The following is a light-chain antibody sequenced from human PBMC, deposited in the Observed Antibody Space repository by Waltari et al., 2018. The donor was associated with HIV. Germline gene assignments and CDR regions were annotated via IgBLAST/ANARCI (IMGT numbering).Light chain of an antibody. J-gene: IGLJ2*01. CDR1: KIGGTS. Sequence: SYVLTQPPSVSAAPGKTANIAWGGDKIGGTSVHWYQKKPGQAPVMVIYYDSDRPSGIPERFSGSNSGNTATLTITGVEAGDEADYYCQVWDSVSDHVIFGGGTRLTVL. CDR3: QVWDSVSDHVI. CDR2: YDS. V-gene: IGLV3-21*04.